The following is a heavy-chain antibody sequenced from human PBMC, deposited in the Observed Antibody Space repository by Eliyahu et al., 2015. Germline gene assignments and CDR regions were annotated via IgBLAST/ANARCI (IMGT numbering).Heavy chain of an antibody. CDR3: ARQQQLREFGAFDI. CDR1: GYXFTSYW. Sequence: EVQLVQSGAEVKKPGESLKIXXXGSGYXFTSYWIGWVRQMPGKGLEWMGISYPGDXDTRYSPSFQGQVTISADKSISTAYLQWSSLKASDTAMYYCARQQQLREFGAFDIWGQGTMVTVSS. CDR2: SYPGDXDT. J-gene: IGHJ3*02. V-gene: IGHV5-51*01. D-gene: IGHD6-13*01.